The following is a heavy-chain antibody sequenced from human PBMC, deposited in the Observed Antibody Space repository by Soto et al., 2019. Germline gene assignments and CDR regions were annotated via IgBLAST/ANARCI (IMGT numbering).Heavy chain of an antibody. J-gene: IGHJ5*02. V-gene: IGHV1-69*04. CDR2: IIPILGIA. Sequence: GASVKVSCKASGGTFSSYTISWVRQAPGQGLEWMGRIIPILGIANYAQKFQGRVTMTTDTSTSTAYMELRSLRSDDTAVYYCARDSPYSGSFTGGWFDPWGQGTLVTVSS. D-gene: IGHD1-26*01. CDR3: ARDSPYSGSFTGGWFDP. CDR1: GGTFSSYT.